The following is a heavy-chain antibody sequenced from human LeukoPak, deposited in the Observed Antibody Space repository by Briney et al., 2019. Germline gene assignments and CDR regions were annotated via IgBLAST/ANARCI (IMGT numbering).Heavy chain of an antibody. CDR1: GGTFSSYA. J-gene: IGHJ4*02. V-gene: IGHV1-69*13. Sequence: GASVKVSCKASGGTFSSYAISWVRQAPGQGLEWMGGIIPIFGTANYAQRFQGRVTITADESTSTAYMELSSLRSEDTAVYYCARTLTGDFDYWGQGTLATVSS. D-gene: IGHD7-27*01. CDR2: IIPIFGTA. CDR3: ARTLTGDFDY.